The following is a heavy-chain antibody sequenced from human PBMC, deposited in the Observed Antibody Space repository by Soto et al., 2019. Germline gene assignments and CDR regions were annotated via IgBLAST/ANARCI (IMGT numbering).Heavy chain of an antibody. J-gene: IGHJ4*02. CDR3: ATSRGCSSTSCYWWDY. Sequence: GGSLRLSCAASGFTFSSYSMNWVRQAPGKGLEWVSSISSSSSYIYYADSVKGRFTISRDNAKNSLYLQMNSLRAEDTAVYYCATSRGCSSTSCYWWDYWGQGTLVTVSS. D-gene: IGHD2-2*01. CDR2: ISSSSSYI. CDR1: GFTFSSYS. V-gene: IGHV3-21*01.